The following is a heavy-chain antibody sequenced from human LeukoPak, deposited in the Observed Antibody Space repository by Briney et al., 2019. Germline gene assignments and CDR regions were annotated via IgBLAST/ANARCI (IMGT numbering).Heavy chain of an antibody. CDR1: GYTFTSYY. D-gene: IGHD3-16*01. J-gene: IGHJ4*02. V-gene: IGHV1-69*05. CDR2: IIPIFGTA. Sequence: SVKVSCKASGYTFTSYYMHWVRQAPGQGLEWMGGIIPIFGTANYAQKFQGRVTITTDESTSTAYMELSSLRSEDTAVYYCARVGGRGDYWGQGTLVTVSS. CDR3: ARVGGRGDY.